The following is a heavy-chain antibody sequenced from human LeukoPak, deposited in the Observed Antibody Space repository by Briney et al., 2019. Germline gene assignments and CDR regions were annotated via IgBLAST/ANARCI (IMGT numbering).Heavy chain of an antibody. CDR1: GFTFSSFW. CDR2: IKQDGSEK. D-gene: IGHD2-15*01. Sequence: GGSLRLSCAASGFTFSSFWMTWVRQAPGKGLAWVANIKQDGSEKYYVDSVKGRFTISRDNGKNSLYLQMNSLRAEDTAVYYCGRDSGYCSTGNCYVDIWGQGTVVTVSS. V-gene: IGHV3-7*01. CDR3: GRDSGYCSTGNCYVDI. J-gene: IGHJ3*02.